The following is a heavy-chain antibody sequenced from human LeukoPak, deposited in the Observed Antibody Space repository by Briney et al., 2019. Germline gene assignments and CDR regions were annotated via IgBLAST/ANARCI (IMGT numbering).Heavy chain of an antibody. CDR1: GGSMSSSSYY. D-gene: IGHD4-17*01. J-gene: IGHJ4*02. Sequence: SETLSLTCTVSGGSMSSSSYYWGWIRQPPGKGLEWIGSIYYSESTYQNPSLKSRVTISVDTSKSQFSLKLSSVTAADTAVYYCARIPTVTFFDYWGQGTLVTVSS. CDR2: IYYSEST. CDR3: ARIPTVTFFDY. V-gene: IGHV4-39*07.